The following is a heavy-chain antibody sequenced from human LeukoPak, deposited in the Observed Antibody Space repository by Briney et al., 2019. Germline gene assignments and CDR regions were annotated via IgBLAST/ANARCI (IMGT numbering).Heavy chain of an antibody. Sequence: GGSLRLSCAASGFTFSSYWMSWVRQAPGKGLEWVANIKQDGSEKYYVDSVKGRFTISRDNAKNSLYLQMNSLRAEDMALYYCAKDKYSSGWYYFDYWGQGTLVTVSS. CDR2: IKQDGSEK. J-gene: IGHJ4*02. V-gene: IGHV3-7*03. CDR1: GFTFSSYW. D-gene: IGHD6-19*01. CDR3: AKDKYSSGWYYFDY.